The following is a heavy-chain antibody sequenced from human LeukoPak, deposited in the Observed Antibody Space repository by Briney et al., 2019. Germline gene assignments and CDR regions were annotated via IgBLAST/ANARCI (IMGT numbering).Heavy chain of an antibody. Sequence: SQTLSLTCAISGDSVSSTSAAWNWIRQSPSRGLEWLGRRYYRSKWYNDYAVSVKSRITINPDTSKNQFSLKLSSVTAADTAVYYCARPFPLAVGATSWFDPWGQGTLVTVSS. CDR3: ARPFPLAVGATSWFDP. J-gene: IGHJ5*02. V-gene: IGHV6-1*01. D-gene: IGHD1-26*01. CDR2: RYYRSKWYN. CDR1: GDSVSSTSAA.